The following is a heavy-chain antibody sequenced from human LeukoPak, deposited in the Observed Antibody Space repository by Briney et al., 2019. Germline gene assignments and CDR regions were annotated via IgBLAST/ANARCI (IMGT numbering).Heavy chain of an antibody. CDR1: GFTFSSYG. CDR2: IRYDGSNK. D-gene: IGHD3-22*01. V-gene: IGHV3-30*02. CDR3: AKDGIDYYDSSGYSFDY. Sequence: PGGSLRLSCAASGFTFSSYGMHWVRQAPGKGLEWVAFIRYDGSNKYYADSVKGRFTISRDNSKNTLYLQMNSLRAEDTAVYYCAKDGIDYYDSSGYSFDYWGQGTLVTVSS. J-gene: IGHJ4*02.